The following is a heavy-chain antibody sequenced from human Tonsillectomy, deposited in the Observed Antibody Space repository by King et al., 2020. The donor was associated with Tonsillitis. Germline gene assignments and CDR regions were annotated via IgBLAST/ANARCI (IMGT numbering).Heavy chain of an antibody. CDR3: ARVAKSGYNTGWYGDAFDI. Sequence: QLVQSGAEVKKPGESLKISCKGSGYRFTSYWIGWVRQMPGKGLEWMGIFYPGDSDRRYSPSFQGQVTISADKSIITAYLQWSSLEASDTAMYYCARVAKSGYNTGWYGDAFDIWGQGTMVTVSS. CDR2: FYPGDSDR. D-gene: IGHD6-19*01. CDR1: GYRFTSYW. V-gene: IGHV5-51*01. J-gene: IGHJ3*02.